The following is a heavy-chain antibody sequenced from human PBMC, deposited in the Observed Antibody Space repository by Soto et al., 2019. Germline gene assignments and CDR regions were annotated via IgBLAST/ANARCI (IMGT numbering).Heavy chain of an antibody. D-gene: IGHD6-19*01. CDR2: IYPDDSDT. J-gene: IGHJ3*01. CDR3: ARGLVVAGNTNAFDV. V-gene: IGHV5-51*01. CDR1: GDSFVSYW. Sequence: GESLKISCKVSGDSFVSYWIGWVRQKPGGCLECMGLIYPDDSDTRYSPSFRGQVSMSVDKSISTAYLQWSSLKASDTALYYCARGLVVAGNTNAFDVWGQGTMVTVSS.